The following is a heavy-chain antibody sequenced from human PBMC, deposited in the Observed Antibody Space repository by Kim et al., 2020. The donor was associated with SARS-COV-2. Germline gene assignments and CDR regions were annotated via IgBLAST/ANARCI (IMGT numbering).Heavy chain of an antibody. J-gene: IGHJ4*02. CDR1: GGSFSGYY. D-gene: IGHD4-17*01. Sequence: SETLSLTCAVYGGSFSGYYWSWIRQPPGKGLEWIGEINHSGSTNYNPSLKSRVTISVDTSKNQFSLKLSSVTAADTAVYYCARYRNGDYPLDYWGQGTLVTVSS. CDR2: INHSGST. V-gene: IGHV4-34*01. CDR3: ARYRNGDYPLDY.